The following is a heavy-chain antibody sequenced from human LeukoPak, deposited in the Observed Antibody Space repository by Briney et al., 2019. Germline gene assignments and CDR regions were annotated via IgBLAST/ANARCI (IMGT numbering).Heavy chain of an antibody. CDR1: GGSISSYY. CDR3: ARVVLRYFDWLGPDAFDI. Sequence: SETLSLTCTVSGGSISSYYWSWIRQPAGKGLEWIGRIYTSGSTNYNPSLKSRVTISVDRSKNQFSLKLSSVTAADTAVYYCARVVLRYFDWLGPDAFDIWGQGTMVTVSS. D-gene: IGHD3-9*01. V-gene: IGHV4-4*07. CDR2: IYTSGST. J-gene: IGHJ3*02.